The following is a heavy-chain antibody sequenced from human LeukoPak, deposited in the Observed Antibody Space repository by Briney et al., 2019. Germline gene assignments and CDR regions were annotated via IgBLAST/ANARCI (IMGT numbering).Heavy chain of an antibody. J-gene: IGHJ4*02. CDR3: ARDYGYEIDY. D-gene: IGHD5-24*01. CDR1: GFTFSSYS. CDR2: ISSSST. V-gene: IGHV3-21*01. Sequence: RGSLRLSCAASGFTFSSYSMNWVRQAPGKGLGWVSSISSSSTYADSVKGRFTISRDSAKNSLYLQMNSLRVEDTAVYYCARDYGYEIDYWGQGTLVTVSS.